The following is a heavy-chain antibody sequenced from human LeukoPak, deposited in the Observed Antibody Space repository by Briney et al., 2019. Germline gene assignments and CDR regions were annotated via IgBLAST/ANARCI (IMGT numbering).Heavy chain of an antibody. J-gene: IGHJ4*02. CDR3: VRELGGHGDS. V-gene: IGHV3-74*01. CDR1: GFTLSYYW. Sequence: PGGSLRLSCAGSGFTLSYYWMHWVRHAPGKGLVWVSRINPDGSSSSYADSVKGRFTISRDNAKNMVYMQMNSLRVEDTAVYHCVRELGGHGDSWGQGTLVTVSS. D-gene: IGHD2-15*01. CDR2: INPDGSSS.